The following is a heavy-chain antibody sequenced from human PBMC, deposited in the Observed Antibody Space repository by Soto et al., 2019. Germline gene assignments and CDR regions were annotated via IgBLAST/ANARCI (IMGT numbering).Heavy chain of an antibody. Sequence: GGSLRLFCAASGFTFSSYDMHWVRQATGKGLEWVSAIGTAGDTYYADSVKGRFTISRDNSKNTLYMQMNSLRAEDTAVYFCVRDPSSGSYHDYWGQGTLVTVSS. CDR3: VRDPSSGSYHDY. CDR1: GFTFSSYD. J-gene: IGHJ4*02. CDR2: IGTAGDT. V-gene: IGHV3-13*01. D-gene: IGHD1-26*01.